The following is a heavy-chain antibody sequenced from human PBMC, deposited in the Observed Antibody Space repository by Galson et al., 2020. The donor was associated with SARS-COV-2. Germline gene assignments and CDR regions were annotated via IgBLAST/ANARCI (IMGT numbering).Heavy chain of an antibody. Sequence: GGSLRPSCAASGFAVSRYEMTWVRQAPGKGLEWLAYITNRGSTIHYADSVKGRFTISRDNARNSLTLQMNSLTGEDTARYYCATWGCSGVSCFACAYFDHWGPGTMVTVSS. CDR3: ATWGCSGVSCFACAYFDH. D-gene: IGHD2-15*01. CDR2: ITNRGSTI. V-gene: IGHV3-48*03. J-gene: IGHJ4*02. CDR1: GFAVSRYE.